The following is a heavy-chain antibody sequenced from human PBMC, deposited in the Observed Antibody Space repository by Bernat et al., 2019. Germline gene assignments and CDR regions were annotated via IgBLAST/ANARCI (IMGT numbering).Heavy chain of an antibody. CDR1: GFTFSSYS. Sequence: VQLVESGGGVVQPGRSLRLSCAASGFTFSSYSMNWVRQAPGKGLEWVSSISSISSYIYYADTVKGRFTISRDNAKNSLYLQMNSLRAEDTAVYYCARSPSSYGDSSWGQGTLVTVSS. J-gene: IGHJ4*02. V-gene: IGHV3-21*01. CDR2: ISSISSYI. D-gene: IGHD4-17*01. CDR3: ARSPSSYGDSS.